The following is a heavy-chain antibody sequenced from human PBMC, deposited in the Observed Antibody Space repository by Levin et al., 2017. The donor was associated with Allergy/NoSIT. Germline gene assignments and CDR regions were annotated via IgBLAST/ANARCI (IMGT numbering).Heavy chain of an antibody. CDR1: GGSISSGDYY. J-gene: IGHJ5*02. V-gene: IGHV4-30-4*01. Sequence: SETLSLTCTVSGGSISSGDYYWSWIRQPPGKGLEWIGYIYYSGSTYYNPSLKSRVTISVDTSKNQFSLKLSSVTAADTAVYYCARDCIRPPLYNWFDPWGQGTLVTVSS. CDR2: IYYSGST. D-gene: IGHD2-15*01. CDR3: ARDCIRPPLYNWFDP.